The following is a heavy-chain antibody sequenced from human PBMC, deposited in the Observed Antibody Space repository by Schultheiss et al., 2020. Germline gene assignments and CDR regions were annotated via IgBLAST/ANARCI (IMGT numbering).Heavy chain of an antibody. Sequence: LRLSCTVSGGSISSDASYRSWIRQLPGKGLEWIACRHYSGSTYYNPSLKSRVTISEDTSKNQLSLELSSVTAADTAVYYCARGREASKTAYWGQGTLVTVSS. CDR3: ARGREASKTAY. V-gene: IGHV4-31*03. D-gene: IGHD5-24*01. CDR2: RHYSGST. CDR1: GGSISSDASY. J-gene: IGHJ4*02.